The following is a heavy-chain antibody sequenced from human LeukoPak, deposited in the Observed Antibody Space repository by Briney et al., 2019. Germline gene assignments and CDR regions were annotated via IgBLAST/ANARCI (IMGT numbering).Heavy chain of an antibody. CDR2: IRYDGSNK. D-gene: IGHD5-24*01. V-gene: IGHV3-30*02. CDR3: ASLPVRWLQFYFDY. CDR1: GFTFSSYG. Sequence: PPGGSLRLSCAASGFTFSSYGMHWVRQAPGKGLEWVAFIRYDGSNKYYADSVKGRFTISRDNSKNTLYLQMNSLRAEDTAVYYCASLPVRWLQFYFDYWGQGTLVTVSS. J-gene: IGHJ4*02.